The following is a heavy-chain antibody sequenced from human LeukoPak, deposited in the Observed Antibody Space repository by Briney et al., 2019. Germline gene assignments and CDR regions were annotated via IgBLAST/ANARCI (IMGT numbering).Heavy chain of an antibody. Sequence: GGSLRLSCAASGFTFSSSGMHWVRQAPGKGLEWVAVILYNGSNKYYADSVKGRLTISRDNSKNTLYPQMNSLRVEDTAVYYCARAGGHCSGGSCYRGYSWFDPWGQGTLVTVSS. CDR1: GFTFSSSG. CDR2: ILYNGSNK. D-gene: IGHD2-15*01. CDR3: ARAGGHCSGGSCYRGYSWFDP. J-gene: IGHJ5*02. V-gene: IGHV3-33*01.